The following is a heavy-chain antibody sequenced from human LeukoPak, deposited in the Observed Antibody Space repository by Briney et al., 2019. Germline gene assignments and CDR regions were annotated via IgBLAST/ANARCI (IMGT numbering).Heavy chain of an antibody. J-gene: IGHJ3*02. Sequence: GGSLRLSCAASGFTFSNYAMHWVRQAPGKGLEWVAVISYDGSNKYYADSVKGRFTISRDNSKNTLYLQMNSLRAEDTAVYYCAYESTFGTFDAFDIWGQGTMVTVSS. V-gene: IGHV3-30-3*02. D-gene: IGHD3-10*01. CDR2: ISYDGSNK. CDR3: AYESTFGTFDAFDI. CDR1: GFTFSNYA.